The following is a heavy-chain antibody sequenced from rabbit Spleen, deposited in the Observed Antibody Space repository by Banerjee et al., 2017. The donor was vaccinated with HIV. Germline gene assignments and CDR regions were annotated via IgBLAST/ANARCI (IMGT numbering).Heavy chain of an antibody. J-gene: IGHJ6*01. CDR1: GFSFSSTYW. CDR3: ARDTGTSFSTYGMDL. CDR2: IDAGGSGTT. Sequence: QEQLEESGGGLVQPEGSLTLTCTTSGFSFSSTYWICWVRQAPGKGLEWIACIDAGGSGTTYYASWARGRFTISKTSSTTVTLQMTSLTAADTATYFCARDTGTSFSTYGMDLWGPGTLVTVS. D-gene: IGHD8-1*01. V-gene: IGHV1S45*01.